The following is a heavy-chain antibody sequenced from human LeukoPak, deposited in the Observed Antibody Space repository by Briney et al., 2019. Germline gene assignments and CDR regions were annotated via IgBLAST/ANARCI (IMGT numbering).Heavy chain of an antibody. CDR2: IYYSGST. D-gene: IGHD3-3*01. CDR1: GGSISSGSYY. J-gene: IGHJ4*02. CDR3: ARHRHPPITIFGVVINGPFGY. V-gene: IGHV4-61*01. Sequence: SETLSLTCTVSGGSISSGSYYWSWIRQPPGKGLEWIGYIYYSGSTNYNPSLKSRVTISVDTSKNQFSLKLSSVTAADTAVYYCARHRHPPITIFGVVINGPFGYWGQGTLVTVSS.